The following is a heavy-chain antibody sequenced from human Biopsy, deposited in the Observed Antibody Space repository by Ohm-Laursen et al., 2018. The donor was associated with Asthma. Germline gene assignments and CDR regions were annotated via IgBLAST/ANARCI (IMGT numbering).Heavy chain of an antibody. CDR3: ARGVITNWFDP. CDR2: INHRGST. D-gene: IGHD3-16*02. V-gene: IGHV4-34*01. Sequence: PSETLSLTCAVYGGSFSNYYWTWIRQPPGKGLEWIGKINHRGSTNYNPSLKSRVTLSVDTSKNQFSVKLTSVTAADTAVYYCARGVITNWFDPWGQGTLVTVSS. J-gene: IGHJ5*02. CDR1: GGSFSNYY.